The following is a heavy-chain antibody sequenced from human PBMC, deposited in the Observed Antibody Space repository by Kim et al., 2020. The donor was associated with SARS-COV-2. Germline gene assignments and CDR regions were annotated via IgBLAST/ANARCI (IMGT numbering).Heavy chain of an antibody. D-gene: IGHD1-26*01. CDR2: YIT. Sequence: YITESAASVRGRFTISRDDSNKSLYLQMNSLKTEDTAVYYCARLWDRWYDQWGQGTLVTVSS. CDR3: ARLWDRWYDQ. V-gene: IGHV3-72*01. J-gene: IGHJ4*02.